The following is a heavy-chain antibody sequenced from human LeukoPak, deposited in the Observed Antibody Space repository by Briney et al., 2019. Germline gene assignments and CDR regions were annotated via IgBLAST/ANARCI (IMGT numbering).Heavy chain of an antibody. CDR3: ARRGSYSSSWYGYYFDY. V-gene: IGHV5-51*01. D-gene: IGHD6-13*01. J-gene: IGHJ4*02. CDR2: IYPGDSDT. Sequence: GESLKISCKGSGYSFTSYWIGWVRQMPGKGLEWMGIIYPGDSDTRYSPSSQGQVTISADKSISTAYLQWSSLKASDTAMYYCARRGSYSSSWYGYYFDYWGQGTLVTVSS. CDR1: GYSFTSYW.